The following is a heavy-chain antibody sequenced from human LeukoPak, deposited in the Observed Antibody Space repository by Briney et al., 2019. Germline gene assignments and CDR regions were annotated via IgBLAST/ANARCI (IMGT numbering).Heavy chain of an antibody. Sequence: GSVKVSCKASGYTFTSYDINWVRQATGQGLEWMGWMNPNSGNTGYAQKFQGRVTMTRNTSISTAYMELSSLRSEDTAVYYCARGRSSGSYYNWYYYYYYMDVWGKGTTVTVSS. D-gene: IGHD3-10*01. CDR1: GYTFTSYD. J-gene: IGHJ6*03. CDR2: MNPNSGNT. CDR3: ARGRSSGSYYNWYYYYYYMDV. V-gene: IGHV1-8*01.